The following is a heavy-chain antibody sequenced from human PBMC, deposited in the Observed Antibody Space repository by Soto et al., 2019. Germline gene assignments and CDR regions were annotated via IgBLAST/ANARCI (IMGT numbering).Heavy chain of an antibody. CDR1: GGSISSGYYY. CDR3: VRVVGTPGDAFDI. CDR2: IYYSGRT. D-gene: IGHD1-1*01. Sequence: KASETLSLTCTVSGGSISSGYYYWSWIRQPPGKGLEWIWYIYYSGRTYYNPSLKSRVTISVDTSKNQFSLKLSSVTAADTAVYYCVRVVGTPGDAFDIWGQGTMVTVSS. V-gene: IGHV4-30-4*01. J-gene: IGHJ3*02.